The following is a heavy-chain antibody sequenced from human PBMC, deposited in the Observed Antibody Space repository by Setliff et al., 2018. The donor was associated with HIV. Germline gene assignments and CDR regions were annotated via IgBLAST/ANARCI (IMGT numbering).Heavy chain of an antibody. CDR2: INPTGGST. CDR3: ASAGAWSYSEFDY. CDR1: GYTFTGYY. D-gene: IGHD1-26*01. V-gene: IGHV1-46*01. J-gene: IGHJ4*02. Sequence: GASVKVSCKASGYTFTGYYMHWVRQAPGQGLEWMGVINPTGGSTRNTQKFQGRVAMTRDTSTSTVYMELSSLRSEDTAVYYCASAGAWSYSEFDYWGQGTLVTVSS.